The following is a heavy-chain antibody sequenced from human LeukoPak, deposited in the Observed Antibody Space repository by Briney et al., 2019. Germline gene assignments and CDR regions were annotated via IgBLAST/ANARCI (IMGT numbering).Heavy chain of an antibody. J-gene: IGHJ4*02. CDR2: IYTSGST. CDR3: ARSRDGYLFDY. Sequence: PSETLSLTCTVSGGSISSYYWSWIRQPPGKGLERIGYIYTSGSTNYNPSLKSRVTISVDTSKNQFSLKLSSVTAADTAVYYCARSRDGYLFDYWGQGTLVTVSS. V-gene: IGHV4-4*09. D-gene: IGHD5-24*01. CDR1: GGSISSYY.